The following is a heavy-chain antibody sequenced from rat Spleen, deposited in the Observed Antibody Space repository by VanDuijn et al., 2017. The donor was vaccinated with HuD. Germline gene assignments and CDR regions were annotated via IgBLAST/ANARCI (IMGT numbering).Heavy chain of an antibody. D-gene: IGHD1-12*02. J-gene: IGHJ3*01. CDR2: ISSDGSST. CDR1: GFTFSDYY. Sequence: EVQLVESGGGLVQPGRSLKLSCAASGFTFSDYYMAWVRQAPTKGLEWVATISSDGSSTYYRDSVKGRFTVSRDNAQNTLYLQMDSLRSEDTATYYCARPIYDGIYYPGLAYWGQGTLVTVSS. CDR3: ARPIYDGIYYPGLAY. V-gene: IGHV5S10*01.